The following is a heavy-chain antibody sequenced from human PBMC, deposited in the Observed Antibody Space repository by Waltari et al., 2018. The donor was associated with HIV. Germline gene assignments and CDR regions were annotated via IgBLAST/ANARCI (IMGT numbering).Heavy chain of an antibody. J-gene: IGHJ6*02. Sequence: QVQLVQSGAEVKKPGSSVKVSCKASGGTFSSYGISWVRQAPGQGLEWMGGIIPIFGTANYAQKFQGRVTITADESTSTAYMELSSLRSEDTAVYYCARAPTYCTGGVCYRNYYYGMDVWGQGTTVTVSS. D-gene: IGHD2-8*02. V-gene: IGHV1-69*01. CDR1: GGTFSSYG. CDR2: IIPIFGTA. CDR3: ARAPTYCTGGVCYRNYYYGMDV.